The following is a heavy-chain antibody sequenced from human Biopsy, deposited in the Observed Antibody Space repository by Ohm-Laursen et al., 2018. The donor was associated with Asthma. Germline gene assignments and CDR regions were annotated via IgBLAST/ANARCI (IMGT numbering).Heavy chain of an antibody. D-gene: IGHD3-22*01. V-gene: IGHV4-31*11. CDR1: YGSITSGGHY. J-gene: IGHJ4*02. CDR2: IYYCGST. CDR3: ARAQDYYDSRGYYRSFDY. Sequence: TLSLTWAVSYGSITSGGHYWAWIRQHPGKGQEWVGLIYYCGSTYYNPSLKSRVSISIDTSKNQFSLKLSYVTGADTAVYYCARAQDYYDSRGYYRSFDYWGQGTLVTVSS.